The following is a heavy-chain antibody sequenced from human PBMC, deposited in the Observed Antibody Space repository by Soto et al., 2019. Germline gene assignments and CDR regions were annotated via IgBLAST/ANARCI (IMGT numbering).Heavy chain of an antibody. CDR2: IYYSGST. J-gene: IGHJ6*02. CDR3: ARGIEGWYQGRYYYGMDV. Sequence: QVQLQESGPGLVKPSETLSLTCTVSGGSVSSGSYYWSWIRQPPGKGLEWIGYIYYSGSTNYNPSLKSRVTISVGTSKNQFPLKLSSVTAAATAVYYCARGIEGWYQGRYYYGMDVWGQGTTVTVSS. D-gene: IGHD6-19*01. V-gene: IGHV4-61*01. CDR1: GGSVSSGSYY.